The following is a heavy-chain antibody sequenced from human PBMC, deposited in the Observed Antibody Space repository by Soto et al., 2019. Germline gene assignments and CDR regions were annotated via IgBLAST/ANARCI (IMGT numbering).Heavy chain of an antibody. Sequence: SETLSLTCAVYGGSFSGYYWSWIRQPPGKGLEWIGEINHSGSTNYNPSLKSRVTISVDTSKNQFSLKLSSVTAADTAVYYCARGHRHQGLDYWGQGTLVTVSS. CDR1: GGSFSGYY. CDR3: ARGHRHQGLDY. J-gene: IGHJ4*02. V-gene: IGHV4-34*01. CDR2: INHSGST.